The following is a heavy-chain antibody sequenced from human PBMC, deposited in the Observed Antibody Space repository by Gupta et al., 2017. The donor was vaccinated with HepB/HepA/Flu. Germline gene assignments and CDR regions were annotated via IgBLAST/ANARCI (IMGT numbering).Heavy chain of an antibody. CDR2: IYWDSRT. CDR3: TKDIQPGGTDV. D-gene: IGHD5-18*01. J-gene: IGHJ6*02. V-gene: IGHV3-9*01. CDR1: QFIKDYA. Sequence: EVQLVESGGDLVQPGGSLRLSCAASQFIKDYAMPWVRQIPGKGLEWVAGIYWDSRTGYADSVRGRFTISRDNAKNSLFLQMNSLRADDTALYYCTKDIQPGGTDVWGQGTTVIVSS.